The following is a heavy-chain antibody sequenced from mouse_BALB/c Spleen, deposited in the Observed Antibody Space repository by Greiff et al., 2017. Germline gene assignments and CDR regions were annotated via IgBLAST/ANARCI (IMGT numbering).Heavy chain of an antibody. V-gene: IGHV3-2*02. CDR1: GYSITSDYA. CDR3: ARRRYGRPYYFDY. CDR2: ISYSGST. J-gene: IGHJ2*01. Sequence: EVKLMESGPGLVKPSQSLSLTCTVTGYSITSDYAWNWIRQFPGNKLEWMGYISYSGSTSYNPSLKSRISITRDTSKNQFFLQLNSVTTEDTATYYCARRRYGRPYYFDYWGQGTTLTVSS. D-gene: IGHD2-14*01.